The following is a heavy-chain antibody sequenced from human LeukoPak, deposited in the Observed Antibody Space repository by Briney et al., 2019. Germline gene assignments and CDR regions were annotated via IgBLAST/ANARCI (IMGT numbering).Heavy chain of an antibody. D-gene: IGHD2-8*02. J-gene: IGHJ4*02. Sequence: GGSLRLSCAASGFTFITYGMHWVRQAPGKGLEWVAVISYDGSNKYYADSVKGRFTISRDNSKNTLYLQMDSLRAEDTAVYYCAKDFRSTGPHYFDYWGQGTLVTVSS. CDR3: AKDFRSTGPHYFDY. CDR2: ISYDGSNK. CDR1: GFTFITYG. V-gene: IGHV3-30*18.